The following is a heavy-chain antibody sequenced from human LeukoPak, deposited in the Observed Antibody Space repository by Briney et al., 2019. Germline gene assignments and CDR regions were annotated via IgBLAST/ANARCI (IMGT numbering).Heavy chain of an antibody. CDR1: GYSISSGYY. J-gene: IGHJ4*02. D-gene: IGHD6-19*01. V-gene: IGHV4-38-2*01. CDR3: ATEVGQWLVRT. Sequence: SETLSLTCGLSGYSISSGYYWGWIRQPPGKGLEWIGSIYHSGSTYYNPSLKSRVTISVDTSKNQFSLKLTSVTAADTAVYYCATEVGQWLVRTWGQGTLVTVSS. CDR2: IYHSGST.